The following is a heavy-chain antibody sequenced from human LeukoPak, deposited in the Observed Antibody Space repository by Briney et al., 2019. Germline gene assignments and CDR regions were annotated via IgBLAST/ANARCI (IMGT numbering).Heavy chain of an antibody. V-gene: IGHV3-43*01. CDR2: ISWDGGST. D-gene: IGHD4-17*01. CDR1: GFTFDDYT. J-gene: IGHJ2*01. Sequence: PGGSLRLSCAASGFTFDDYTMHWVRQAPGKGLEWVSLISWDGGSTYYADSVKGRFTISRDNSKNSLYLQMNSLRTEDTALYYCAKSRAKRGNHDYGDYVPSWYFDLWGRGTLVTVSS. CDR3: AKSRAKRGNHDYGDYVPSWYFDL.